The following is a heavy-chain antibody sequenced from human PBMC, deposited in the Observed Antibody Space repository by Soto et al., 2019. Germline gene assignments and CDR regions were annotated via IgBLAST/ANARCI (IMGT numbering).Heavy chain of an antibody. CDR3: ATMGTPATGLYYFDY. J-gene: IGHJ4*02. CDR2: ISYGGST. Sequence: PSETLSLTCTVSGGSISSGNYYWSWIRQPPGKGLEWIGFISYGGSTYYSLSLKSRVTISVDTSKNQFSLNLSFVTAADTAVYYCATMGTPATGLYYFDYWGQGTLVTVS. CDR1: GGSISSGNYY. V-gene: IGHV4-30-4*01. D-gene: IGHD5-18*01.